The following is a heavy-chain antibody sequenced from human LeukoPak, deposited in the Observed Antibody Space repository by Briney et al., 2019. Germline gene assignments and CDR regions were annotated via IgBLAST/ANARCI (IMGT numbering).Heavy chain of an antibody. Sequence: SETLSLTCTVSGGSISSYQWSWIRQPAGPGLEWIGRIFASGSTNYNPSLKSRVTMSVDTSKNQFSLKLISVTAADTAVYYCARDGSSWPFFDSWGQGTLVTVSS. CDR2: IFASGST. CDR3: ARDGSSWPFFDS. D-gene: IGHD6-13*01. V-gene: IGHV4-4*07. CDR1: GGSISSYQ. J-gene: IGHJ4*02.